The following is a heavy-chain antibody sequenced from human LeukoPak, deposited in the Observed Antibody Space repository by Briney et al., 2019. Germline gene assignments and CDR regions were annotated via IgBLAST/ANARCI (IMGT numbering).Heavy chain of an antibody. D-gene: IGHD3-22*01. J-gene: IGHJ4*02. CDR3: ARVRYYYDSSGYTFDY. CDR1: GGSISSGGYY. CDR2: IYHSGST. V-gene: IGHV4-30-2*01. Sequence: SQTLSLTCTVSGGSISSGGYYWSWIRQPPGKGLEWIGYIYHSGSTYYNPSLKSRVTISVDRSKNQFSLKLSSVTAADTAVYYCARVRYYYDSSGYTFDYWGQGTLVTVSS.